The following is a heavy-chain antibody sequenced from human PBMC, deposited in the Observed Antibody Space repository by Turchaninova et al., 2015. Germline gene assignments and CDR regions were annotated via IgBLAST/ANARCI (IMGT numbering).Heavy chain of an antibody. D-gene: IGHD6-19*01. CDR3: SRSTVAGTN. V-gene: IGHV3-49*04. Sequence: VESGGGLVQPGRSLRLSCTASGFTFGDYAMSWVRQDPGKGLEGVGFIRSKAYGGTTEDAASVKGRFTISRDDSKSIAYLQMNSLKTEDTAVYYCSRSTVAGTNWGQGTLVTVSS. CDR1: GFTFGDYA. CDR2: IRSKAYGGTT. J-gene: IGHJ4*02.